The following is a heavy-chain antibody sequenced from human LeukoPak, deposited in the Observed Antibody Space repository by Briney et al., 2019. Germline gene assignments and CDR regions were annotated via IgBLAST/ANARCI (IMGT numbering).Heavy chain of an antibody. CDR1: GGSFSSYA. CDR3: ARDLGHSSSWYSLYY. Sequence: SVTVSCNASGGSFSSYAINWVRQAPGQGLEWMGRIIPIFGTGNYAHTFPGRGTITTDESTSTDFMELSSPRSDAAAVYYCARDLGHSSSWYSLYYWGQGTLGTVSS. V-gene: IGHV1-69*05. J-gene: IGHJ4*02. D-gene: IGHD6-13*01. CDR2: IIPIFGTG.